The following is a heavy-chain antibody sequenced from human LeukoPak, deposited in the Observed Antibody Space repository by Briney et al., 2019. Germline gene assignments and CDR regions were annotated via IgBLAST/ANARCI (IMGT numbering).Heavy chain of an antibody. CDR1: GYTFTSYA. CDR2: IIPILGIA. Sequence: ASVKVSCKASGYTFTSYAISWVRQAPGQGLEWMGRIIPILGIANYAQKFQGRVTITADKSTSTAYMELSSLRSEDTAVYYCARDVEGYFDLWGRGTLVTVSS. V-gene: IGHV1-69*04. CDR3: ARDVEGYFDL. J-gene: IGHJ2*01.